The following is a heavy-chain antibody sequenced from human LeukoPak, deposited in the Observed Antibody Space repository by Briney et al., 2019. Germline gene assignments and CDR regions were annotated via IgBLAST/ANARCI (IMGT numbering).Heavy chain of an antibody. Sequence: TGGSLRLSCAASGLTFSSYWMSWVRQAPGKGLEWVANIRGDGSDNHYVDSVRGRFTISRDNAKNSLYLQMNSLRAEDTAVYYCARDLGYYRADYWGQGTLVTVSS. J-gene: IGHJ4*02. CDR1: GLTFSSYW. V-gene: IGHV3-7*04. CDR3: ARDLGYYRADY. CDR2: IRGDGSDN. D-gene: IGHD1-26*01.